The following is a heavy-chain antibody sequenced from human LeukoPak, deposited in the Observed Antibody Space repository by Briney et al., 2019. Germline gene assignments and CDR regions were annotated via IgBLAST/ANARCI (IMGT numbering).Heavy chain of an antibody. CDR2: ISGSGGST. J-gene: IGHJ4*02. Sequence: GGSLRLSCAASGFTFSSYAMSWVRQAPGKGLEWVSAISGSGGSTYYADSVKGRFTISRDNSKNTLYLQMNSLRAEDTAVYYCAKVSSSGWYGGANFDYWGQGTLVTVSS. CDR1: GFTFSSYA. D-gene: IGHD6-19*01. V-gene: IGHV3-23*01. CDR3: AKVSSSGWYGGANFDY.